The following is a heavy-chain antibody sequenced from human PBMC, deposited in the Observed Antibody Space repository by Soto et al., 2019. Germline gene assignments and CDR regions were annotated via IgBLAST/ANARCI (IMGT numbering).Heavy chain of an antibody. Sequence: SVKVSCKASGGTFSSYTISWVRQAPGQGLEWMGRIIPILGIANYAQKFQGRVTITADKSTSTAYMELSSLRSEDTAVYYCARDSGFCSGGRGQMEGQIDNGGKETRLTFSS. J-gene: IGHJ4*02. D-gene: IGHD2-15*01. CDR1: GGTFSSYT. CDR2: IIPILGIA. CDR3: ARDSGFCSGGRGQMEGQIDN. V-gene: IGHV1-69*04.